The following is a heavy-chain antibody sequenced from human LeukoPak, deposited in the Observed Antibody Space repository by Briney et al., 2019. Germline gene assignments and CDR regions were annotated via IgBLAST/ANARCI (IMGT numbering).Heavy chain of an antibody. CDR1: GLPVSSFW. V-gene: IGHV3-74*01. D-gene: IGHD4-17*01. Sequence: GGSVRLSCAATGLPVSSFWMHWVRPDSGKGMVWVLRHNTDEIRTSYAASVKGRSTISRDNAKNTLYLQINSLRAEDTAVYYCERDSYGRLAYWGQGTLVTVSS. J-gene: IGHJ4*02. CDR3: ERDSYGRLAY. CDR2: HNTDEIRT.